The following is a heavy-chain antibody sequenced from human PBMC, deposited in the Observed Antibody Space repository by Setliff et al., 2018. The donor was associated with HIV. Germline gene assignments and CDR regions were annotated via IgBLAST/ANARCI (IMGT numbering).Heavy chain of an antibody. Sequence: ASVKVSCKTSGYMFIAYGMSWVRRAPGQGLEWMGWIGPGSGDTNYAQKFQGRVTMTSDTSTRTVYMELSSLTSDDTAVYFCARVLSVTMIRGAHGYWGQGTLVTVSS. J-gene: IGHJ4*02. CDR1: GYMFIAYG. D-gene: IGHD3-10*01. V-gene: IGHV1-18*01. CDR3: ARVLSVTMIRGAHGY. CDR2: IGPGSGDT.